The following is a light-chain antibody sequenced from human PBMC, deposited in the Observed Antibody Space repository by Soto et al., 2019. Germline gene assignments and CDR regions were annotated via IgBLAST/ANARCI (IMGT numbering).Light chain of an antibody. CDR3: QHYSNWPPT. CDR1: ESVHSN. V-gene: IGKV3-15*01. Sequence: MVMTQSPATLSVSPGERVTLSCMASESVHSNLAWYQQNPGQGPSILIYYAFTRVIGTPDRFSGSGSGTEFTLTISSLQSEDFGVYYCQHYSNWPPTFGPGPKVEIK. J-gene: IGKJ3*01. CDR2: YAF.